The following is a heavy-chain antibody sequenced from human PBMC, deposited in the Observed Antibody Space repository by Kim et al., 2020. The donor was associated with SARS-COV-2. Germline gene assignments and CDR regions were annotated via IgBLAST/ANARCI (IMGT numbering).Heavy chain of an antibody. V-gene: IGHV3-30*13. CDR3: AREGGTSGFAGYLDA. D-gene: IGHD6-19*01. Sequence: ADSVKGRFTISRDTFENRLDLQMSSLTPDDTAIYYCAREGGTSGFAGYLDAWGRGTLVRVSS. J-gene: IGHJ5*02.